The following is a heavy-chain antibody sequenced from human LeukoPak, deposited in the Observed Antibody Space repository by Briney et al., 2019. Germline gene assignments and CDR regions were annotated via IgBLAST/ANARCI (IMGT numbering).Heavy chain of an antibody. V-gene: IGHV3-7*01. CDR2: IRQDGSEK. Sequence: GGSLRLSCAASGFTFSSYWMSWVRQAPGKGLEWVANIRQDGSEKYYVDSVKGRFTISRDNAGNSLYLQMNSLRAEDTAVYYCATHGGHCSGGSCYTVHWGQGTLVTVSS. CDR3: ATHGGHCSGGSCYTVH. J-gene: IGHJ4*02. CDR1: GFTFSSYW. D-gene: IGHD2-15*01.